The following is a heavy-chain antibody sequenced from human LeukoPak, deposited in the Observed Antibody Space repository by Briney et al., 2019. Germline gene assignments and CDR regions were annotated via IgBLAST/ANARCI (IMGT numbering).Heavy chain of an antibody. Sequence: PGGSLRLSCAASGFTFSNYWINWVRQAPGKGLEWVSGISWNSGSIGYADSVKGRSTISRDNAKNSLYLQMNSLRAEDTALYYCAKDSGYSYGYGLDYWGQGTLVTVSS. CDR2: ISWNSGSI. CDR1: GFTFSNYW. CDR3: AKDSGYSYGYGLDY. V-gene: IGHV3-9*01. D-gene: IGHD5-18*01. J-gene: IGHJ4*02.